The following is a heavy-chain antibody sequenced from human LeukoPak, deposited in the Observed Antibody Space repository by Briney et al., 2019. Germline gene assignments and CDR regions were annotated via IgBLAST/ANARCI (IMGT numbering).Heavy chain of an antibody. CDR1: GYTFTGYY. CDR3: ARSSVAGFGPTNWFDP. Sequence: GASVKVSCKASGYTFTGYYIHWVRQAPGQGLEWMGWINPNSGGTNYAQKFQGRVTMTRDTSISTAYMELSRLRSDDTAVYYCARSSVAGFGPTNWFDPWGQGTLVTVSS. CDR2: INPNSGGT. D-gene: IGHD6-19*01. J-gene: IGHJ5*02. V-gene: IGHV1-2*02.